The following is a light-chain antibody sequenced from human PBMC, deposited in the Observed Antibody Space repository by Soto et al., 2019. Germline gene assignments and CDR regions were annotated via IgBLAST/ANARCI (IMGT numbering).Light chain of an antibody. CDR2: GTS. CDR3: QQYGSSALT. J-gene: IGKJ4*01. Sequence: EIVLTQSPGTLSLSPGERATLSCRASQSVSSSYLVWYQQRPGQPPRLLIYGTSNRAAGIPDRFTGTGSGTDFTLTIYRPEPEDSAVYYCQQYGSSALTFGGGTKVEIK. CDR1: QSVSSSY. V-gene: IGKV3-20*01.